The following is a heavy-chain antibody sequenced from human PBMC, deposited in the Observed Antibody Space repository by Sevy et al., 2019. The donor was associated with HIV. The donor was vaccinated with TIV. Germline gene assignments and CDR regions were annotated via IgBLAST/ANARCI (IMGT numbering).Heavy chain of an antibody. Sequence: SGPTLVKPTQTLTLTCTCSGFSLRTSGVGVGWIREPPGKALEWLALIYWNDDKRYSPSLKSRLTITKDTSKNQVVLTMTNMDAVDTATYYCAHSRGQCLLEFNWFDPWGQGTLVTVSS. J-gene: IGHJ5*02. V-gene: IGHV2-5*01. CDR1: GFSLRTSGVG. D-gene: IGHD3-22*01. CDR2: IYWNDDK. CDR3: AHSRGQCLLEFNWFDP.